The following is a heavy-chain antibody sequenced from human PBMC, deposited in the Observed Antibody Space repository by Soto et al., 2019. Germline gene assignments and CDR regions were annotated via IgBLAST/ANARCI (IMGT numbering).Heavy chain of an antibody. CDR2: IIPIFGTA. CDR1: GGTFSSYA. J-gene: IGHJ6*02. D-gene: IGHD3-10*01. V-gene: IGHV1-69*13. Sequence: GASVKVSCKASGGTFSSYAISWVRQAPGQGLEWMGGIIPIFGTANYAQKFQGRVTITADESTSTAYMELSSLRSEDTAVYYCARWFGEENSYYYYYGMDVWGQGTTVTVSS. CDR3: ARWFGEENSYYYYYGMDV.